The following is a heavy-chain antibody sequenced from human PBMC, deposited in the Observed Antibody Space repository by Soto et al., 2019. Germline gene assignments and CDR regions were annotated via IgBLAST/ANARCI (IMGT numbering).Heavy chain of an antibody. J-gene: IGHJ6*03. CDR3: AKAGTDVYYYYYMDV. CDR1: GFTFSSYA. D-gene: IGHD1-1*01. Sequence: EVQLLESGGGLVQPGGSLRLSCAASGFTFSSYAMSWVRQAPGKGLEWVSAISGSGGSTYYADSVKGWFTISRDNSKNTLYLQMNSLRAEDTAVYYCAKAGTDVYYYYYMDVWGKGTTVTVSS. V-gene: IGHV3-23*01. CDR2: ISGSGGST.